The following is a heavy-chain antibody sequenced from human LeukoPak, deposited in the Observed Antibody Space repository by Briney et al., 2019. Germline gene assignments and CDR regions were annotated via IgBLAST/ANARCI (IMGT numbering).Heavy chain of an antibody. CDR1: GFTFSSYS. J-gene: IGHJ4*02. D-gene: IGHD1-26*01. CDR2: IYSGGST. Sequence: GGSLRLSCAASGFTFSSYSMNWVRQAPGKGLEWVSVIYSGGSTYYADSVKGRFTISRDNSKNTLYLQMNSLRAEDTAVYYCARDNYDSWEYWGQGTLVTVSS. CDR3: ARDNYDSWEY. V-gene: IGHV3-66*02.